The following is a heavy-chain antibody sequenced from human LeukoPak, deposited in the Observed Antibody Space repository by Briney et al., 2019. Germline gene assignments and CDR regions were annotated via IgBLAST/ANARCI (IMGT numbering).Heavy chain of an antibody. CDR2: ISSSSSYI. V-gene: IGHV3-21*01. CDR3: ARDWTYNSGWYGYDY. J-gene: IGHJ4*02. Sequence: GGSLRLSCAAFGFTFSSYNMNWVRQAPGKGLEWVSSISSSSSYIYYADSVKGRFTISRDNAKHSLYLQMNSLRADDTAVYYCARDWTYNSGWYGYDYWGQGTLVTVSS. CDR1: GFTFSSYN. D-gene: IGHD6-19*01.